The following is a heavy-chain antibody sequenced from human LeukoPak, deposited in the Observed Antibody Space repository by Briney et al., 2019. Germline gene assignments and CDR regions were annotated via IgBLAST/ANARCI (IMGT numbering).Heavy chain of an antibody. CDR2: INHSEGT. CDR3: ARGRDHAGTHWYFDL. J-gene: IGHJ2*01. CDR1: SGSFGASY. D-gene: IGHD1-26*01. V-gene: IGHV4-34*01. Sequence: SETLSLTCAVYSGSFGASYWSWIRQPPAKGLEWIEEINHSEGTNYNPSLKSRVTISVDTSKNQFSLKMTSLTAADTALYYCARGRDHAGTHWYFDLWGRGTLVTVSS.